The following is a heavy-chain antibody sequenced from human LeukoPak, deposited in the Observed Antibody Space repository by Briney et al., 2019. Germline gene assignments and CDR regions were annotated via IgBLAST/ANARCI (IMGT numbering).Heavy chain of an antibody. J-gene: IGHJ6*03. CDR2: MNPNSGNT. CDR3: ARGYSYGYVGYYYYYMDV. CDR1: GYTFTSYD. D-gene: IGHD5-18*01. Sequence: GASVKVSCKASGYTFTSYDINWVRRATGEGLEWLGWMNPNSGNTGYAQKFQGRVTITRNTSISTAYMELSSLRSEDTAVYYCARGYSYGYVGYYYYYMDVWGKGTTVTVSS. V-gene: IGHV1-8*03.